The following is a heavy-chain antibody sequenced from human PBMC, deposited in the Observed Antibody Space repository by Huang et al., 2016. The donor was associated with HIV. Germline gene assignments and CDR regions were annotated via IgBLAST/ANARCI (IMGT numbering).Heavy chain of an antibody. D-gene: IGHD6-19*01. CDR1: GGSFSSSSYY. J-gene: IGHJ4*02. Sequence: QLQLQESGPGLLKPSETLSLTCTVSGGSFSSSSYYWGWIRQPPGKGLEWIANIYYSGSAYYNPSLNSRVTIFVDTSKNQFSLKLDSVAATDTAVYYCARSSSWSFDHWGQGMLVTVSS. CDR2: IYYSGSA. V-gene: IGHV4-39*01. CDR3: ARSSSWSFDH.